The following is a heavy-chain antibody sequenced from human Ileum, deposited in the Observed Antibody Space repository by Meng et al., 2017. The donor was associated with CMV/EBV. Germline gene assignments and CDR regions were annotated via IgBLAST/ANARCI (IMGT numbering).Heavy chain of an antibody. CDR3: ASHAPGDGEYDLEY. Sequence: GGSLRLSCAASEISFSTHTLNWVRQAPGKGLEWVSSISKTSNYKYYADALKGRFTVSRDNAANSLFLQMNSLRAEDTAVYYCASHAPGDGEYDLEYWGQGTLVTVSS. J-gene: IGHJ4*02. CDR1: EISFSTHT. CDR2: ISKTSNYK. D-gene: IGHD3/OR15-3a*01. V-gene: IGHV3-21*06.